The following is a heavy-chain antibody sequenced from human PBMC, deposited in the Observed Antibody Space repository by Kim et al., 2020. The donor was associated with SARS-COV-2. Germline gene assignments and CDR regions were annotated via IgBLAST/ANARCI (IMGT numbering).Heavy chain of an antibody. CDR1: GFTFSSYG. Sequence: GGSLRLSCAASGFTFSSYGMHWVRQAPGKGLEWVAVISYDGSNKYYADSVKGRFTISRDNSKNTLYLQMNSLRAEDTAVYYCAKIPYCSGGSCYSYYYGMYVWGQGTTVTVSS. V-gene: IGHV3-30*18. CDR3: AKIPYCSGGSCYSYYYGMYV. D-gene: IGHD2-15*01. CDR2: ISYDGSNK. J-gene: IGHJ6*02.